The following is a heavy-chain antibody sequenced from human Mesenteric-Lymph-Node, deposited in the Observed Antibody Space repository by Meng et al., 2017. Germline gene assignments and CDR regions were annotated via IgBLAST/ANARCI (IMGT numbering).Heavy chain of an antibody. CDR2: INPNSGGT. V-gene: IGHV1-2*06. CDR3: ATYTSRTWFDP. J-gene: IGHJ5*02. CDR1: GYSFTNYY. Sequence: QVQRVQSGAEVKKPGASVKVSCRASGYSFTNYYIHWVRQAPGQGLEWMGRINPNSGGTNYAQKFQGRVTMTRDTSISTAYMELSRLTSDDTAVYYCATYTSRTWFDPWGQGTLVTVSS.